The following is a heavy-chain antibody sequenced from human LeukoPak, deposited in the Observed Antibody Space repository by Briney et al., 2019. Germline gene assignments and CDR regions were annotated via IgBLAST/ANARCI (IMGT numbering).Heavy chain of an antibody. J-gene: IGHJ4*02. CDR3: ARDLMPDSSGWLTYFDY. D-gene: IGHD6-19*01. CDR2: ISYDGSNK. Sequence: GGSLRLSCAASGFTFSSYAMHWVRQAPGKGLEWVAVISYDGSNKYYADSVKGRFTISRDNSKNTLYLQMNSLRAEDTAVYYCARDLMPDSSGWLTYFDYWGQGTLVTVSS. CDR1: GFTFSSYA. V-gene: IGHV3-30*04.